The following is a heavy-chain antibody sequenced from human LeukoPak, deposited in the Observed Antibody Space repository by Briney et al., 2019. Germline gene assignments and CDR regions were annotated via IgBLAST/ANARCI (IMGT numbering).Heavy chain of an antibody. D-gene: IGHD1-1*01. CDR2: IIPIFDTP. J-gene: IGHJ6*04. CDR1: GGTFSSSG. Sequence: GASVKVSCKASGGTFSSSGINWVRQAPGQGLEWVGDIIPIFDTPNYAHKFQGRVTITADKSTSTAYMELSSLRSEDTAVYYCTRGAFNYNDGYYHGMDVWGKGTTVTVSS. V-gene: IGHV1-69*06. CDR3: TRGAFNYNDGYYHGMDV.